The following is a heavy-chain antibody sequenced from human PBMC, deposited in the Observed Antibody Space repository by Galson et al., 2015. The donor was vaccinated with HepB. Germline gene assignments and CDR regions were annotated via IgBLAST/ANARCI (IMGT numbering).Heavy chain of an antibody. CDR3: VRGGLWGSVCYFAFEI. J-gene: IGHJ3*02. CDR2: INWNGAST. CDR1: GFTFDDYG. V-gene: IGHV3-20*04. D-gene: IGHD3-10*01. Sequence: SCAASGFTFDDYGMSWVRQAPGTGLEWVAGINWNGASTGYADSVRGRFTISRDNAKNSLYLQMNSLRAEDTALYYCVRGGLWGSVCYFAFEIWGQGTMVTVSS.